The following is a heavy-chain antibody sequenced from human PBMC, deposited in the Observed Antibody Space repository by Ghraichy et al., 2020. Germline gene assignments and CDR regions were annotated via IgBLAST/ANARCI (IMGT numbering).Heavy chain of an antibody. Sequence: GESLNISCAASGFKFGTFAMTWVRQSPGKGLEWVCSISGAGTSTFYSDSVRGRFTVSRDNRDYTVSLQMDSLTSHDTGTYLCAKGGRPFALWYNFGLDVWGKGT. D-gene: IGHD2-21*01. CDR3: AKGGRPFALWYNFGLDV. V-gene: IGHV3-23*01. J-gene: IGHJ6*04. CDR1: GFKFGTFA. CDR2: ISGAGTST.